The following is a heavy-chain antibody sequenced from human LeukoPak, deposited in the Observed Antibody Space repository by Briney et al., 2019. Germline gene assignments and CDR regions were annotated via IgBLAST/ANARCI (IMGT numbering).Heavy chain of an antibody. J-gene: IGHJ4*02. CDR3: ARDKGSSWPDYFDY. D-gene: IGHD6-13*01. CDR1: GFIFSSYS. V-gene: IGHV3-21*01. Sequence: GGSLRLSCAASGFIFSSYSMNWVRQAPGKGLEWVSSISSSSSYIYYADSVKGRFTISRDNARNSLYLQMNSLRAEDTAVYYCARDKGSSWPDYFDYWGQGTLVTVSS. CDR2: ISSSSSYI.